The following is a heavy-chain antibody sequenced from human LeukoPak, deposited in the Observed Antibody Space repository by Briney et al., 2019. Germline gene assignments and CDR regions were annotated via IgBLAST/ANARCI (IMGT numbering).Heavy chain of an antibody. D-gene: IGHD5-12*01. CDR1: KFTFSSYS. CDR3: ARDVRWLRFVFDY. Sequence: GGSLRLSCAASKFTFSSYSMNWVRQAPGKGLEWISYISSSSTTIYYADSVKGRFTISRDDAKNSLYLQMNSLRDEDTAVYYCARDVRWLRFVFDYWGQGIPVTVSS. CDR2: ISSSSTTI. V-gene: IGHV3-48*02. J-gene: IGHJ4*02.